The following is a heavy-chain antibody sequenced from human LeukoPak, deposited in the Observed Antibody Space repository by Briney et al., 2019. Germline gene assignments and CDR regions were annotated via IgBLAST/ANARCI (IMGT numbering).Heavy chain of an antibody. D-gene: IGHD3-3*01. CDR2: ISYDGSNK. J-gene: IGHJ4*02. V-gene: IGHV3-30*18. CDR1: GFTFSSYG. CDR3: AKRWSGYLGDY. Sequence: GGSLRLSCAASGFTFSSYGMHWVRQAPGKGLEWVAVISYDGSNKYYADSVKGRFTISRDNSKNTLYLQMNSLRVEDTAVYYCAKRWSGYLGDYWGQGTLVTVSS.